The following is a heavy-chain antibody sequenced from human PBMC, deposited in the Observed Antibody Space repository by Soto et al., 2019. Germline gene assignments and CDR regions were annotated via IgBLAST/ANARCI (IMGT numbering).Heavy chain of an antibody. CDR3: ARTPIVVVVAATPADY. V-gene: IGHV1-18*01. CDR1: GYTFSSYG. CDR2: ISAYNGRT. D-gene: IGHD2-15*01. J-gene: IGHJ4*02. Sequence: ASVKVSCKASGYTFSSYGISWVRQAPGQGLEWMGWISAYNGRTNYAQRLQGRVTMTTDTSTSTAYMELRNLRSDDTAVYYCARTPIVVVVAATPADYWGQGTLVTVSS.